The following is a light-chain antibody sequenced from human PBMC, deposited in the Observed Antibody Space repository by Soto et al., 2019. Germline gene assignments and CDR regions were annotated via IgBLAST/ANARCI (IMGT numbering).Light chain of an antibody. CDR1: QSVSSSY. Sequence: EIVLTQSPGTLSLSPGERATLSCRASQSVSSSYLAWYQQKPGQAPRLLIYGASSRATGIPDRFSGSGSGTDFTLTISRLEPEASEVYYCQHYGSSPWTFGQGTKVDIK. CDR3: QHYGSSPWT. V-gene: IGKV3-20*01. CDR2: GAS. J-gene: IGKJ1*01.